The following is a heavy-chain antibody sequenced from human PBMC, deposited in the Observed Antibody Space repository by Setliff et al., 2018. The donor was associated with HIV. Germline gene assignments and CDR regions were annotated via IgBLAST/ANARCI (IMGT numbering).Heavy chain of an antibody. J-gene: IGHJ4*02. CDR1: GFSPSATSMG. CDR3: THRRRDGFIPY. CDR2: IYWDDDK. V-gene: IGHV2-5*02. Sequence: SGPTLVNPTQTLTLTCTFSGFSPSATSMGVGWVRQPPGKALEWLALIYWDDDKRYSPSLESRLTITKDTSKNQVVLTMTNMDSVDTATYYCTHRRRDGFIPYWGQGSRVTVSS. D-gene: IGHD2-21*01.